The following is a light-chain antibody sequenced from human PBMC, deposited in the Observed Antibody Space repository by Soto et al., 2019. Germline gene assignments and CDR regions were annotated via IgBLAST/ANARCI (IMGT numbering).Light chain of an antibody. Sequence: QSVLPQPASVSGSPGQSITLSCTGTSSDVGAYNYVSWYQQHPGKAPKLMMSDVSNRPSGVSNRFSGSTSGNTDYLTVSGLQAEDEADYYCSSYTGRNTLVFGGGTKLTVL. V-gene: IGLV2-14*01. CDR3: SSYTGRNTLV. CDR1: SSDVGAYNY. CDR2: DVS. J-gene: IGLJ3*02.